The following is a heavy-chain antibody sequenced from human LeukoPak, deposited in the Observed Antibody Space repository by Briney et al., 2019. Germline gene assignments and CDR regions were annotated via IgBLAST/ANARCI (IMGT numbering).Heavy chain of an antibody. J-gene: IGHJ6*02. CDR2: MNPNSGNT. V-gene: IGHV1-8*01. D-gene: IGHD2-15*01. Sequence: ASVKVSCKASGYTFISYDINWVRQATGQGLEWMGWMNPNSGNTGSVQSFQGRVTMTRNTSISTAYMELSSLRSEDTAVYYCARRRYCSGGGCPQNRRSYYDMDVWGQGTTVTVSS. CDR3: ARRRYCSGGGCPQNRRSYYDMDV. CDR1: GYTFISYD.